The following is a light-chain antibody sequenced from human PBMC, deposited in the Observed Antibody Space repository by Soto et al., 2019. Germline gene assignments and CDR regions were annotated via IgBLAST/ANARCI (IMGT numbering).Light chain of an antibody. J-gene: IGKJ4*01. CDR3: MQALQAPLT. CDR2: LGS. V-gene: IGKV2-28*01. Sequence: DVVMTQSPLSLPVTPGEPASISCRSSQSLLHSDGYNYLDWFLQRPGQSPQVLIYLGSNRAPGVPDRFSGSGSGTDFTLEISRVEAEDVGVYYCMQALQAPLTFGGGTQVEIK. CDR1: QSLLHSDGYNY.